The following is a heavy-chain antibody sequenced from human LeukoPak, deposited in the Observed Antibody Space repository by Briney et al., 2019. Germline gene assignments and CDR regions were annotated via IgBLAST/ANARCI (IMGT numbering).Heavy chain of an antibody. Sequence: GASVKVSCKVSGYTLTELSMHWVRQAPGKGLEWMGGFDPEDGETIYAQKFQGRVTMTRDTSISTAYMELSRLRSDDTAVYYCARDDDFWSGWTMDDHGHNWFDPWGQGTLVTVSS. J-gene: IGHJ5*02. D-gene: IGHD3-3*01. V-gene: IGHV1-24*01. CDR1: GYTLTELS. CDR2: FDPEDGET. CDR3: ARDDDFWSGWTMDDHGHNWFDP.